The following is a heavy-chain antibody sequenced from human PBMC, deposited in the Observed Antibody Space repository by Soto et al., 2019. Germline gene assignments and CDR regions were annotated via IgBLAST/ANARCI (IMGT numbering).Heavy chain of an antibody. CDR3: ARRGYGSGWPNVYMDV. J-gene: IGHJ6*03. Sequence: EAQLVESGGGLVQPGGSLRLSCAASGFTFSNYEMHWVRQAAGKGLEYVSGISNNGAHTDYAKSVKGRFTISRDNSENTLYLQMGSLRAEDMALYYCARRGYGSGWPNVYMDVWGKGTTVTVSS. CDR2: ISNNGAHT. D-gene: IGHD6-25*01. CDR1: GFTFSNYE. V-gene: IGHV3-64*01.